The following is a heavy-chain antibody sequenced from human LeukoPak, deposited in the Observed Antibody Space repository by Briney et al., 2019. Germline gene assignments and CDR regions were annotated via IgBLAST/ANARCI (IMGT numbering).Heavy chain of an antibody. CDR1: GFTSSTYA. CDR2: INQDGSKE. CDR3: VRDGGVSGYDLLDY. Sequence: PGGSLRLSCAASGFTSSTYAMHWVRQAPGKGLEWVAHINQDGSKEYYMDSVKARFTISRDNAKNSLSLQMNSLRAEDTAVYYCVRDGGVSGYDLLDYWGQGTLVTVSS. D-gene: IGHD5-12*01. V-gene: IGHV3-7*01. J-gene: IGHJ4*02.